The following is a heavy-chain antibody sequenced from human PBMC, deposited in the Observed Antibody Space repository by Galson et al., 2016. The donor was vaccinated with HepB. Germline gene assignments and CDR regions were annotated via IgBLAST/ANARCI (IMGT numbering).Heavy chain of an antibody. CDR3: ARGPITIFGLVSRFDFDY. Sequence: SVKVSCKASGYTFTGYYIHWVRQAPGQGLEWMGWINPTSGGANYAQKFQGWITMTRDTSISTVFMELSRLTSDDTAVYYCARGPITIFGLVSRFDFDYWGQGTLVTVSS. D-gene: IGHD3-3*01. J-gene: IGHJ4*02. V-gene: IGHV1-2*04. CDR2: INPTSGGA. CDR1: GYTFTGYY.